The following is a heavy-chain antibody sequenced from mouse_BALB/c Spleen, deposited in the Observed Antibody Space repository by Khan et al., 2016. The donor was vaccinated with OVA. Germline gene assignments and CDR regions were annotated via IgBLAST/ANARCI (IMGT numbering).Heavy chain of an antibody. CDR2: IWPGGIT. J-gene: IGHJ3*01. V-gene: IGHV2-9*02. Sequence: QVELVESGPGLVAPSQSLSITCTVSGFSLSNYGIHWVRQPPGKGLAWLGVIWPGGITNYNSALMSRLIISKDNSKSQVFLKMNRLQTDDTAIYYCARADEYDVGGFAYWGQGTLVTVSA. CDR1: GFSLSNYG. CDR3: ARADEYDVGGFAY. D-gene: IGHD2-4*01.